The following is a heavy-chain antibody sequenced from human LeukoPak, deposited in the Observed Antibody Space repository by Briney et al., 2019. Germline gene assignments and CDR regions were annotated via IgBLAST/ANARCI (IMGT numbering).Heavy chain of an antibody. V-gene: IGHV1-18*01. J-gene: IGHJ4*02. Sequence: ASVKVSCKASGYTFDNYGISWVRQAPGQGLGGMGWISAYNGNTNYAQNLQGRVTITTHTSTSTAYMELRSLRSDDTAVYYCARGTMIVVDPANYWGQGTLVTVSS. CDR1: GYTFDNYG. CDR3: ARGTMIVVDPANY. CDR2: ISAYNGNT. D-gene: IGHD3-22*01.